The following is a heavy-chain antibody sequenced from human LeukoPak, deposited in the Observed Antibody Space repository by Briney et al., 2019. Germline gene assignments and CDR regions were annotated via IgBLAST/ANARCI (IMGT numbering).Heavy chain of an antibody. CDR3: ARSGGYSSPQDY. CDR2: IYYSGTT. J-gene: IGHJ4*02. Sequence: SETLSLTCAVYGGSFSGYYWSWIRQPPGKGLEWIGYIYYSGTTNYNPSLKSRVTISADTSKSQFSLKLNSVTAADTAVYYCARSGGYSSPQDYWGQGTLVTVSS. D-gene: IGHD6-19*01. CDR1: GGSFSGYY. V-gene: IGHV4-59*01.